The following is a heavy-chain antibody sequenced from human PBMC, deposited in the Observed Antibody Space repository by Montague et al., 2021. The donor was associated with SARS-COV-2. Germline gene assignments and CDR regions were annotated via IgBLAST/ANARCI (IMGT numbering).Heavy chain of an antibody. CDR3: ARVPPGLLWFGEIDY. J-gene: IGHJ4*02. Sequence: SLRLSCAASGFTFSSYAMHWVRQAPGKGLEWVAVISYDGSNKYYADSVKGRFTISRDNSKNTLYLQMNSLRAEDTAVYYCARVPPGLLWFGEIDYWGQGTLVTGSS. CDR2: ISYDGSNK. D-gene: IGHD3-10*01. CDR1: GFTFSSYA. V-gene: IGHV3-30-3*01.